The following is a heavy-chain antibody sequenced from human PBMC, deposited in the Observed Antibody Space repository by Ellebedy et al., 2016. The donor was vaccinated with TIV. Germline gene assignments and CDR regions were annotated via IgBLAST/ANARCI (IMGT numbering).Heavy chain of an antibody. CDR3: TTEGRYSSGWYGKMDY. J-gene: IGHJ4*02. CDR2: IKSKTDGGIP. CDR1: GFTLSNAW. V-gene: IGHV3-15*01. D-gene: IGHD6-19*01. Sequence: GESLKISCGASGFTLSNAWMSWVRQAPGKGLGWVGRIKSKTDGGIPDYPAVVKGRFTISRDDSKNTLYLEMNTLTTEDTAVYFCTTEGRYSSGWYGKMDYWGQGTLVTVSS.